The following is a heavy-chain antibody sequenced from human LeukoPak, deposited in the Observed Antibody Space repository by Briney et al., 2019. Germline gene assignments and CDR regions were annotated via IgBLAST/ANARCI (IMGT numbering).Heavy chain of an antibody. CDR1: GYTFTSYG. V-gene: IGHV1-69*13. CDR3: ARGRRGFLYSGSSRRVDWFDP. J-gene: IGHJ5*02. Sequence: SVKVSCKASGYTFTSYGISWVRQAPGQGLEWMGGIIPIFGTANYAQKFQGRVTITADESTSTAYMELSSLRSEDTAVYYCARGRRGFLYSGSSRRVDWFDPWGQGTLVIVSS. D-gene: IGHD1-26*01. CDR2: IIPIFGTA.